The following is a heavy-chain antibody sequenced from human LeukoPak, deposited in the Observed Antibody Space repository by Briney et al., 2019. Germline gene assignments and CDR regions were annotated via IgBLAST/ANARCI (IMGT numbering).Heavy chain of an antibody. V-gene: IGHV3-21*01. D-gene: IGHD3-3*01. CDR2: ISSSSSYI. J-gene: IGHJ4*02. CDR3: ARPPTGLYYDFWSGYYEGYFDY. Sequence: GGSLRLSCAASGFTFSSYSMNWVRQAPGKGLEWVSCISSSSSYIYYADSVKGRFTISRDNSKNTLYLQMNSLRAEDTAVYYCARPPTGLYYDFWSGYYEGYFDYWGQGTLVTVSS. CDR1: GFTFSSYS.